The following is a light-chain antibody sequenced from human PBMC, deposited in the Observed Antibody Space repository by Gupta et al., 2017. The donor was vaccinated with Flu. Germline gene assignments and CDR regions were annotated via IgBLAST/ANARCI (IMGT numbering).Light chain of an antibody. CDR2: EGS. CDR1: QGLRDSDGSDY. Sequence: TPSPVCLPVSLGEPASISCRSSQGLRDSDGSDYVDWYLQKPGQSPQLMIDEGSSRAAGVPDRFSGSGAGTDYTLQISRVEAEDVGVYYCMQALPTPYTFGQGTKLEIK. V-gene: IGKV2-28*01. J-gene: IGKJ2*01. CDR3: MQALPTPYT.